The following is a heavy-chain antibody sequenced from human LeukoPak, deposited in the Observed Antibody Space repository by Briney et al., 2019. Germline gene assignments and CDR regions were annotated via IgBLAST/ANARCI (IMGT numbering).Heavy chain of an antibody. CDR1: GGSISSYY. V-gene: IGHV4-59*12. CDR3: ARKHDTGVFRFDP. Sequence: SETLSLTCTVSGGSISSYYWSWIRQPPGKGLEWIGYIYYTGSAYYNPSLKSRVTISVDTSKNQFSLKLNSVTAADTAVYYCARKHDTGVFRFDPWGQGTLVTVSS. CDR2: IYYTGSA. J-gene: IGHJ5*02. D-gene: IGHD1-14*01.